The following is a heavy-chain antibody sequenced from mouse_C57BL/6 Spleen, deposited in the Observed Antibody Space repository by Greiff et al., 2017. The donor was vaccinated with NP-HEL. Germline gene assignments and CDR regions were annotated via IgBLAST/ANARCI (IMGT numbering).Heavy chain of an antibody. J-gene: IGHJ1*03. Sequence: QVQLQQSGPELVKPGASVKISCKASGYAFSSSWMNWVKQRPGKGLEWIGRIYPGDGDTNYNGKFKGKATLTADKSSSTAYMQLSSLTSEDSAVYFCARSHPYDWYFDVWGTGTTVTVSS. D-gene: IGHD6-5*01. CDR1: GYAFSSSW. CDR3: ARSHPYDWYFDV. V-gene: IGHV1-82*01. CDR2: IYPGDGDT.